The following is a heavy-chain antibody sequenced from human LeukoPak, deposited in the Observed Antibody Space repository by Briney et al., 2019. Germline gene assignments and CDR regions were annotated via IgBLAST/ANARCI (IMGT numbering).Heavy chain of an antibody. J-gene: IGHJ4*02. V-gene: IGHV1-8*01. CDR3: ARVSIVGATIDY. D-gene: IGHD1-26*01. CDR1: GYTFTSYD. Sequence: ASVKVSCKASGYTFTSYDINWVRQATGQGLEWMGWMNPNSGNTGYAQKFQGRVTMTRNTSISTAYMELSSLRSEDTAVYYCARVSIVGATIDYWGQGTLVTVSS. CDR2: MNPNSGNT.